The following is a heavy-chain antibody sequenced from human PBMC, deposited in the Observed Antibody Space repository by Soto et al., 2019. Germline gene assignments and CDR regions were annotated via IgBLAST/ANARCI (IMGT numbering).Heavy chain of an antibody. V-gene: IGHV3-30*19. D-gene: IGHD3-16*01. CDR3: ARWGTTGGLDD. CDR2: TSSDGSNK. Sequence: QVQLVESGGGVVQPGTSLRLSCVGSGFTFRRYVIHWVRQAPGKGLEWVALTSSDGSNKYYDDSVKGRFTICRDNSRNTVDRQMDSLRLEDTALYYCARWGTTGGLDDWGQGPLVSVSS. CDR1: GFTFRRYV. J-gene: IGHJ4*02.